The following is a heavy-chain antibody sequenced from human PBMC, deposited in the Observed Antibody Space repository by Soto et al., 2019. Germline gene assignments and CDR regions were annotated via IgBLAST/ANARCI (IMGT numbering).Heavy chain of an antibody. D-gene: IGHD2-21*02. Sequence: QVQLVQSGGEVKKPGASVRVSCKASGYSFSNFGISWVRQAPGQGLEWIGWISAFNSNTRFAQTFQGRVTMTTDTSTSTAYMELTSLRSDDTAVYYCARDRTLVSTIRAVDFWGQGTLITVSS. V-gene: IGHV1-18*01. CDR1: GYSFSNFG. CDR2: ISAFNSNT. J-gene: IGHJ4*02. CDR3: ARDRTLVSTIRAVDF.